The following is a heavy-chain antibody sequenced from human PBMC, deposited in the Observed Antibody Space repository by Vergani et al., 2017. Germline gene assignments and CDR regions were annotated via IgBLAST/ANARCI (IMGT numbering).Heavy chain of an antibody. CDR3: ARAPIAAAGDHDAFDI. D-gene: IGHD6-13*01. CDR1: GGSISSYY. Sequence: QVQLQESGPGLVKPSETLSLTCTVSGGSISSYYWSWIRQPPGKGLEWIGYIYYSGSTNYNPSLKSRVTISVDTSKNQFSLKLSSVTAADTGVYYCARAPIAAAGDHDAFDIWGQGTMVTVSS. J-gene: IGHJ3*02. V-gene: IGHV4-59*01. CDR2: IYYSGST.